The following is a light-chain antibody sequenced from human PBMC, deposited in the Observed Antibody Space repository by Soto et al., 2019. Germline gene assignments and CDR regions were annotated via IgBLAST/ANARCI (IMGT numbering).Light chain of an antibody. CDR1: NIGSKS. Sequence: SYELTQPPSVSVAPGKTASITCGGNNIGSKSVHWYQQKPGQAPVLVIYYDSDRPSGIPERFSASNSGNTATLTISRVEAGDEADYYCQVWDSSSDHPGVFGGGTKVTVL. CDR3: QVWDSSSDHPGV. V-gene: IGLV3-21*04. CDR2: YDS. J-gene: IGLJ2*01.